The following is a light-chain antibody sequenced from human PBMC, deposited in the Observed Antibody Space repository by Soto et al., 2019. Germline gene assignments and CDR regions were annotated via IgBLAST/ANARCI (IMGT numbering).Light chain of an antibody. CDR2: EVT. CDR1: NGDVGNYNY. Sequence: QSALTQPPSASGSPGQSVTISCTGTNGDVGNYNYVSWYQQHPGKAPKLIIYEVTERPSGVPNRFSGSKSDNTAYLTVSGLQADDEADYYCSSYVGNNPRYVFGTGTKVTVL. V-gene: IGLV2-8*01. CDR3: SSYVGNNPRYV. J-gene: IGLJ1*01.